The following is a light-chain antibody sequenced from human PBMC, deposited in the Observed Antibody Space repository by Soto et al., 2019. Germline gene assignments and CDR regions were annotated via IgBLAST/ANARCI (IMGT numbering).Light chain of an antibody. Sequence: IVLTQSPGTLSLFPCERATLSFSASQSISGIYLAWYQQKPGQPPRLLMYAASSRASGIPDRFSGSGSGTEFTLIISSLQSEDSAVYYCQQYNSWLWTFGQGTKVDIK. CDR2: AAS. CDR1: QSISGIY. J-gene: IGKJ1*01. V-gene: IGKV3-20*01. CDR3: QQYNSWLWT.